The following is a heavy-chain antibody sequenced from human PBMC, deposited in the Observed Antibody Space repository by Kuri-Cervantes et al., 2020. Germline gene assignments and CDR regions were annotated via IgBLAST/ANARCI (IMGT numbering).Heavy chain of an antibody. D-gene: IGHD3-22*01. V-gene: IGHV3-53*05. Sequence: GESLKISCAASGFTVSSNYMSWVRQAPGKGLEWVSVIYSGGSTYYADSVKGRFTISRDNSKNTLYLQMNSLRAEDTAVYYCARDDPTPYYYDSSGYFVHWGQGTLVTVSS. CDR3: ARDDPTPYYYDSSGYFVH. CDR1: GFTVSSNY. CDR2: IYSGGST. J-gene: IGHJ4*02.